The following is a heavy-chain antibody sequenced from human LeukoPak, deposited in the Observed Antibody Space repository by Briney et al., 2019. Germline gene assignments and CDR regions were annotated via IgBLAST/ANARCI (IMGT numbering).Heavy chain of an antibody. J-gene: IGHJ5*02. CDR2: ISAYNGNT. D-gene: IGHD3-22*01. CDR1: GYTFNSYG. Sequence: ASVKVSCKASGYTFNSYGISWVRLAPGQGLEWMGWISAYNGNTNYAQKFQGRVTMTTDTSTNTAYMELRSLRSDDTAMYYCARDPSYDSSGYPNWFDPWGQGTLITVSS. V-gene: IGHV1-18*01. CDR3: ARDPSYDSSGYPNWFDP.